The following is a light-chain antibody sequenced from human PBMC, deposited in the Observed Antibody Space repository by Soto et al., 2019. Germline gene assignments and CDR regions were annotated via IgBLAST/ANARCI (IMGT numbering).Light chain of an antibody. CDR2: KAS. J-gene: IGKJ1*01. Sequence: DIQMIQSPSTLSASIGDRVTITCRASQSIGTWLAWYQQKPGKAPRLLIYKASSLQSGVPSRFTGSASGTEFTLTVSSLQPDDFATYYCKQYRTFGQGTKVEIK. CDR3: KQYRT. V-gene: IGKV1-5*03. CDR1: QSIGTW.